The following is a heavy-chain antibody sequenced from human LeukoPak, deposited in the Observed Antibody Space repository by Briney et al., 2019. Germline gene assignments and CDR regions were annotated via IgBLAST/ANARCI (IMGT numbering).Heavy chain of an antibody. D-gene: IGHD3-22*01. Sequence: ASVKVSCKASGYTFTSYGISWVRQAPGQGLEWMGWINTYSGNANYEQKLQGRVTMTTDTSTSTAYMELRSLRSDDTAVYYCARDYYDSSGYPWGQGTLVTVSS. CDR1: GYTFTSYG. V-gene: IGHV1-18*01. CDR2: INTYSGNA. J-gene: IGHJ4*02. CDR3: ARDYYDSSGYP.